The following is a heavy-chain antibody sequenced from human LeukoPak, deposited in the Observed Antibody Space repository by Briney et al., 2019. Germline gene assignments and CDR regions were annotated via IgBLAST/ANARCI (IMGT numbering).Heavy chain of an antibody. CDR3: ARGHYYYYSMDV. Sequence: SETLSLTCTVSGDSINSLDLWSWVRQPPGKGLEWIGYIYYSGSTYYNPSLKSRVTISVDTSKNQFSLKLSSVTAADTAVYYCARGHYYYYSMDVWGQGTTVTVSS. CDR2: IYYSGST. V-gene: IGHV4-31*03. J-gene: IGHJ6*02. CDR1: GDSINSLDL.